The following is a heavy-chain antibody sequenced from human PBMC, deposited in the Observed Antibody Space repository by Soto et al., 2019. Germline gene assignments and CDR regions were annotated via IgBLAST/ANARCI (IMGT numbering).Heavy chain of an antibody. J-gene: IGHJ4*02. CDR2: ISSNGGTT. CDR1: GFTFSSYD. CDR3: VRRVSGNYDY. Sequence: EVQLAESGGGMVQPGGSLRLSCVASGFTFSSYDMHWVLQAPGKGLEYVSSISSNGGTTYYGNCVKGRFTISRDNSKNTLYLQIGSLRDEDMAVYYCVRRVSGNYDYWGQGTLVTVSS. D-gene: IGHD1-7*01. V-gene: IGHV3-64*01.